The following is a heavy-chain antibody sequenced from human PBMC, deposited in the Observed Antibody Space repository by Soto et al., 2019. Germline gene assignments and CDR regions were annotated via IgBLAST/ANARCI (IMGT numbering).Heavy chain of an antibody. CDR2: INPSGGST. Sequence: ASVKVSCKASGYTFTSYYMHWVRQAPGQGLEWMGIINPSGGSTSYAQKFQGRVTMTRDTSTSTVYMELSSLRSEDTAAYYCARPAFSSSWFGGYYYYGMDVWGQGTTVTVSS. CDR1: GYTFTSYY. V-gene: IGHV1-46*01. CDR3: ARPAFSSSWFGGYYYYGMDV. J-gene: IGHJ6*02. D-gene: IGHD6-13*01.